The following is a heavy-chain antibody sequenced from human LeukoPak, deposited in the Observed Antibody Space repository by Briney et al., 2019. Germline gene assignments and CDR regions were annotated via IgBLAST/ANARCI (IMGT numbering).Heavy chain of an antibody. J-gene: IGHJ4*02. CDR1: GGTFSSYA. V-gene: IGHV1-69*13. Sequence: ASVKVSCKASGGTFSSYAISWVRQAPGQGLEWMGGIIPIFGTANYAQKFQGRVTITADESTSTAYMELSSLRSGDTAVYYCASQGTGSFDYWGQGTLVTVSS. CDR2: IIPIFGTA. CDR3: ASQGTGSFDY. D-gene: IGHD1-14*01.